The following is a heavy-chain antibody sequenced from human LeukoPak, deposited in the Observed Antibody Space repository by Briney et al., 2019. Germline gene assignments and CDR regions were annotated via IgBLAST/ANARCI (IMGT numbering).Heavy chain of an antibody. J-gene: IGHJ6*03. CDR3: AKDPYMDV. CDR2: INWNSGTM. CDR1: GFSFADAT. V-gene: IGHV3-9*01. Sequence: PGGSLRLSCAASGFSFADATMPWVRQVPGKGLEWVSGINWNSGTMGYADSVKRRFTVSRDNTKNSLYLQMNSLKTEDTALYYCAKDPYMDVWGKGTTVTVSS.